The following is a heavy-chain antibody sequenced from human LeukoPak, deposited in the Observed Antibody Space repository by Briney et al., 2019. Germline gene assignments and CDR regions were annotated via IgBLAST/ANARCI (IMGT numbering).Heavy chain of an antibody. D-gene: IGHD6-19*01. Sequence: PSETLSLTCTVSGGSISNTHYFWGWIRQPPGKGLEWIGSVYYSGSTYYNPSLKSRLTISADTSKNQFSLKLSSVTAADTAVYYCARQAREQWLDRAYYFDYWGQGTLVTVSS. J-gene: IGHJ4*02. CDR2: VYYSGST. V-gene: IGHV4-39*01. CDR1: GGSISNTHYF. CDR3: ARQAREQWLDRAYYFDY.